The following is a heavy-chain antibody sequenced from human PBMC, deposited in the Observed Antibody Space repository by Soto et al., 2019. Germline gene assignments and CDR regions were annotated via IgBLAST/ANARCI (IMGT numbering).Heavy chain of an antibody. Sequence: SETLSLTCTVPGGSIIISNWWSWFLHPPLKGLEWIGSVYHSGSTHDNPSLQSRVSISVDTSKNHFSLQLRSVTAADTAVYYCARVGGDDFGDSGGFDYWGQGTLVTVSS. CDR1: GGSIIISNW. CDR2: VYHSGST. V-gene: IGHV4-4*02. CDR3: ARVGGDDFGDSGGFDY. D-gene: IGHD4-17*01. J-gene: IGHJ4*02.